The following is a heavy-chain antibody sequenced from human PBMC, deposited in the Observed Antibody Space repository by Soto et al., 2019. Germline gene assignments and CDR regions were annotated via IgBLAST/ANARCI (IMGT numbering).Heavy chain of an antibody. CDR1: GFNFGNYC. CDR2: ITYDGSFQ. Sequence: XGFLRLSFQASGFNFGNYCMHGVGQAPGKGLEWVAVITYDGSFQYYADSVKGRFTISRDNSKNTLSLHLNTLKPEDTAVYNCAKHGVGGTFYTPLAFWGQGTLVTVSS. J-gene: IGHJ4*02. CDR3: AKHGVGGTFYTPLAF. V-gene: IGHV3-30*18. D-gene: IGHD1-7*01.